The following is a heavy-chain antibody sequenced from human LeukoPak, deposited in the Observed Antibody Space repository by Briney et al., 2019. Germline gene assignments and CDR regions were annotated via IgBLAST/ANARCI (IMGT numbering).Heavy chain of an antibody. CDR2: IYPGDSDT. CDR3: ARSIAAAELDAFDI. J-gene: IGHJ3*02. CDR1: GYSFTSYW. D-gene: IGHD6-13*01. Sequence: GESLKISCKGSGYSFTSYWIGWVRQMPGKGLEWMGIIYPGDSDTRYSPSFQGQVTISADESISTAYLQWSSLKASGTAMYYCARSIAAAELDAFDIWGQGTMVTVSS. V-gene: IGHV5-51*01.